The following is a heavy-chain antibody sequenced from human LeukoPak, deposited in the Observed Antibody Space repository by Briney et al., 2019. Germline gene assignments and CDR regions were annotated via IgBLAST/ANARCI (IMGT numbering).Heavy chain of an antibody. CDR2: ISAYNDNT. CDR1: GYTFTSYG. J-gene: IGHJ3*02. D-gene: IGHD5-24*01. Sequence: ASVKVSCKASGYTFTSYGISWVQQAPGQGLEWMGWISAYNDNTNSAQKFQGRVTMTTDTSTNTAYMELRSLRSDDTAVYYCARDLREMATTWEAYAFDIWGQGTMVTVSS. V-gene: IGHV1-18*01. CDR3: ARDLREMATTWEAYAFDI.